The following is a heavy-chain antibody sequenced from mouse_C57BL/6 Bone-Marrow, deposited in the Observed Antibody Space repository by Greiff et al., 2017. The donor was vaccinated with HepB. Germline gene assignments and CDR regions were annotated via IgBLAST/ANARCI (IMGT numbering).Heavy chain of an antibody. V-gene: IGHV3-6*01. CDR3: ARAYYSNSIAY. J-gene: IGHJ3*01. CDR1: GYSITSGYY. D-gene: IGHD2-5*01. Sequence: VQLKESGPGLVKPSQSLSLTCSVTGYSITSGYYWNWIRQFPGNKLEWMGYISYDGSNNYNPSLKNRISITRDTSKNQFFLKLNSVTTEDTATYYCARAYYSNSIAYWGQGTLVTVSA. CDR2: ISYDGSN.